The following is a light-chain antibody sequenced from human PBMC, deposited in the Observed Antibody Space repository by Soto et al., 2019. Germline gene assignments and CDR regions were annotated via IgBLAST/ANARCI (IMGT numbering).Light chain of an antibody. J-gene: IGKJ1*01. CDR3: QQSYITPVT. Sequence: IQMTRSPSPVPPSMEATFTRPCRASQDISTLLAWYQQKPGKAPKLLIYAASTLERGVPSRFSGRGSGTDFTLTISSLQPEDFATYYCQQSYITPVTFGQGTKVDIK. V-gene: IGKV1D-12*01. CDR1: QDISTL. CDR2: AAS.